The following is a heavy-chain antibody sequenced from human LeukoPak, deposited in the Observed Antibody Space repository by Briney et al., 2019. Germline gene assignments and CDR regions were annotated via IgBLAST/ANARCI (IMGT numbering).Heavy chain of an antibody. D-gene: IGHD3-10*01. J-gene: IGHJ3*01. CDR3: ASRIF. Sequence: GGSLRISCAASGFTFDDYGMSWVRQAPGQGLEWVSGINWNGGTTGYADSVKGGFTISRDNANNSLYLQMNRLRANDTALHYCASRIFWGQGTMVTVSS. V-gene: IGHV3-20*04. CDR1: GFTFDDYG. CDR2: INWNGGTT.